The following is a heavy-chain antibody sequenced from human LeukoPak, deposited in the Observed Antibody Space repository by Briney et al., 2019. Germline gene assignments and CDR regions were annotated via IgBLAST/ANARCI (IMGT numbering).Heavy chain of an antibody. CDR2: ISGSGGST. CDR1: GFTFSSYA. D-gene: IGHD3-3*01. CDR3: AKCLYPAYYDFWSGYFAFDI. Sequence: GGSLRLSCAASGFTFSSYAMSWVRQAPGKGLEWVSAISGSGGSTYYADSVKGRFTISRDNSKNTLYLQMNSLRAEDTAVYYCAKCLYPAYYDFWSGYFAFDIWGQGTMVTVSS. J-gene: IGHJ3*02. V-gene: IGHV3-23*01.